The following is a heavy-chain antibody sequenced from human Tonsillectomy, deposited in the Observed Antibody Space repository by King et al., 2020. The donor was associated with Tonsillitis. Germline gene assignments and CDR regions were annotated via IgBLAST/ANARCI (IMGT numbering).Heavy chain of an antibody. J-gene: IGHJ4*02. Sequence: HVQLVESGGGVVQPGGSLRLSCAASGFTFSNYGMHWVRQAPGQGLEWVAFIRYDGSNKFYADSVTGRFTISRDNSKNTLYLQMNSLRVEDTAVYYCAKEDYSSSWYVDYWGQGTLVTVSS. D-gene: IGHD6-13*01. V-gene: IGHV3-30*02. CDR3: AKEDYSSSWYVDY. CDR1: GFTFSNYG. CDR2: IRYDGSNK.